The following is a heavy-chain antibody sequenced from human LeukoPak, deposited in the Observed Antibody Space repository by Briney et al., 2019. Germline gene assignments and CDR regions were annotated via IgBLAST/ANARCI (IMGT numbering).Heavy chain of an antibody. CDR2: ISGSGGST. J-gene: IGHJ4*02. V-gene: IGHV3-23*01. CDR1: GFTFSSYA. Sequence: GGSLRLSCAASGFTFSSYAMSWVRQAPGKGLEWVSAISGSGGSTYYADSVKGRFTISRDNSKNTLYLQMNSLRAEDTAVYYWAWGCSSTSCYAPVYFDYWGQGTLVTVSS. D-gene: IGHD2-2*01. CDR3: AWGCSSTSCYAPVYFDY.